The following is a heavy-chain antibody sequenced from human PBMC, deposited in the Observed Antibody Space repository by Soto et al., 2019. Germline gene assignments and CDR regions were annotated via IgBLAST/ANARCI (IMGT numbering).Heavy chain of an antibody. J-gene: IGHJ6*02. V-gene: IGHV3-21*01. D-gene: IGHD2-2*01. CDR2: ISSSSSYI. CDR3: AREIVVVPAATLYYYYGMDV. Sequence: GSLRLSCAASGFTFSSYSMNWARQAPGKGLEWVSSISSSSSYIYYADSVKGRFTISRDNAKNSLYLQMNSLRAEDTAVYYCAREIVVVPAATLYYYYGMDVWGQGTTVTVSS. CDR1: GFTFSSYS.